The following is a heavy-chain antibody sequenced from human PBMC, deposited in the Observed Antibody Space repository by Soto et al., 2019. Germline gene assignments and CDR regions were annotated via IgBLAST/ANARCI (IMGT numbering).Heavy chain of an antibody. V-gene: IGHV4-4*07. J-gene: IGHJ4*02. CDR2: IYTCGNT. CDR3: ARESGDNWDYEAY. D-gene: IGHD1-7*01. Sequence: SETLSLTCTVSGGSISSYHWSWIRQSAGKGLEWIGRIYTCGNTHYNPSLKSRVTVSIDTSKNQFFLTVNSVTAADSAVYYCARESGDNWDYEAYWGQGTPVTVSS. CDR1: GGSISSYH.